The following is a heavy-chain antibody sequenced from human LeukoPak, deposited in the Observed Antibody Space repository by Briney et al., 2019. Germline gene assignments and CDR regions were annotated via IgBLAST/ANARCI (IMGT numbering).Heavy chain of an antibody. V-gene: IGHV5-51*01. CDR1: GYSFTNYW. D-gene: IGHD3-10*01. J-gene: IGHJ5*01. CDR3: ARPSASGSKSDRGWFDS. Sequence: GESLQISCRDSGYSFTNYWIGWVRQMPGKGLEWMGIIYPGDSDTRYSPSFQGQVTISVDKSTSTAYQQWSSLKASDTAMYYCARPSASGSKSDRGWFDSWDQGTLVTVSS. CDR2: IYPGDSDT.